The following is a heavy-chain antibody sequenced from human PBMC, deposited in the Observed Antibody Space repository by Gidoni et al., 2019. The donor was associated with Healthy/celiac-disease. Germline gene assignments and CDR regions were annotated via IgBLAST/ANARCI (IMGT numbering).Heavy chain of an antibody. CDR1: GFPFSSYG. CDR3: AKWGGIAARPHYFDY. J-gene: IGHJ4*02. V-gene: IGHV3-30*18. Sequence: QVQLLESVGGVVQPGRSLRISCAAAGFPFSSYGMHWVRQAPGKGLEWVAVISYDGSNKYYADSVKGRFTISRDNSKNTLYLQMNSLRAEDTAVYYCAKWGGIAARPHYFDYWGQGTLVTVSS. CDR2: ISYDGSNK. D-gene: IGHD6-6*01.